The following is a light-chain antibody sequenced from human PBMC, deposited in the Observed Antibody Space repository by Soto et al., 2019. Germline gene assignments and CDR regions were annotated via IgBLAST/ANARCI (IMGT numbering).Light chain of an antibody. J-gene: IGKJ5*01. CDR1: QSVSNNY. CDR3: HHYGGSPIT. Sequence: EIVLTQSPVTLSLSPGERATLSCRASQSVSNNYLAWYQQKPGQAPRLLIYGASTRATGIPDRFSGSGSGTDFTLTISRLEPEDFAVYYCHHYGGSPITFGQGTRLEIK. V-gene: IGKV3-20*01. CDR2: GAS.